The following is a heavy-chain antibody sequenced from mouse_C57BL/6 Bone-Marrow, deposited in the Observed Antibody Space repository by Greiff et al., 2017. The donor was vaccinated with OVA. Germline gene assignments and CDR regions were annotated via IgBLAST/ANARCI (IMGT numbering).Heavy chain of an antibody. J-gene: IGHJ2*01. D-gene: IGHD1-1*01. CDR1: GYTFTDYD. V-gene: IGHV1-39*01. CDR3: ARQGFISTEVAPYD. CDR2: INPNYGTT. Sequence: EVQLQQSGPELVKPGASVTLSCKASGYTFTDYDMNWVKQTPGKSLEWIGAINPNYGTTSYNQKFKGKATVTVDKSSSTAYMQLNSLTSEDSAVNYCARQGFISTEVAPYDWGKGTTLTVSS.